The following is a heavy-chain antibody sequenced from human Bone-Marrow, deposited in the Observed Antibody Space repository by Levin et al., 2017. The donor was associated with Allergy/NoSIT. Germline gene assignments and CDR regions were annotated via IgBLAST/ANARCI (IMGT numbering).Heavy chain of an antibody. CDR3: AREGYSKSHAFDI. D-gene: IGHD5-18*01. CDR1: GFTFSSYA. V-gene: IGHV3-30-3*01. J-gene: IGHJ3*02. Sequence: GASVKVSCAASGFTFSSYAMHWVRQAPGKGLEWVAVISYDGSNKYYADSVKGRFTISRDNSKNTLYLQMNSLRAEDTAVYYCAREGYSKSHAFDIWGQGTMVTVSS. CDR2: ISYDGSNK.